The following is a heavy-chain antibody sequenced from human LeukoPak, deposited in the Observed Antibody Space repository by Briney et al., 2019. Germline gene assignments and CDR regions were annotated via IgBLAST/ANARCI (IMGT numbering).Heavy chain of an antibody. V-gene: IGHV3-7*01. J-gene: IGHJ4*02. CDR1: GFTFSSYW. CDR2: IKEDGSEK. CDR3: AVMSNYYDSSAYYPFHY. Sequence: GGSLRLSCAASGFTFSSYWMSWVRQAPGKGPEWVANIKEDGSEKYFVGSVKGRFTISRDNAKTSLFLQMDSLRAEDTAVYYCAVMSNYYDSSAYYPFHYWGQGTLVTVSS. D-gene: IGHD3-22*01.